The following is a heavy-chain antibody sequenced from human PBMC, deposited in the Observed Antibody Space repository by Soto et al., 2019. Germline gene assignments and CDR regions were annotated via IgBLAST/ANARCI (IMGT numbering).Heavy chain of an antibody. J-gene: IGHJ4*02. D-gene: IGHD5-18*01. V-gene: IGHV3-48*01. CDR2: INRDGGTI. CDR3: ARTIRGYSYGSDS. Sequence: EVQLMESGGGLVQPGGSLRLSCAASGFTFTFYTFNWVRQAPGKGLEGVSYINRDGGTISYAGSVKGRFTISRDNAKNSLFMQMNSLSAEDTGVYYCARTIRGYSYGSDSWGQRTLVTVSS. CDR1: GFTFTFYT.